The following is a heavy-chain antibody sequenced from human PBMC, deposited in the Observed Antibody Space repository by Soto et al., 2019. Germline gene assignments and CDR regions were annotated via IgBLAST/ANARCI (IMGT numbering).Heavy chain of an antibody. CDR1: GFPFSTSA. CDR3: ATYSGSYPVYNGLSL. D-gene: IGHD1-26*01. J-gene: IGHJ6*02. CDR2: ISGSSDAA. V-gene: IGHV3-23*01. Sequence: EVQLLESGGGLVQPGGSLRLSCAASGFPFSTSAMNWVRQAPGKGLEWVSIISGSSDAAYYAESVKGRFASSRDNSKNTLYLQMNSLRADDTAVYYCATYSGSYPVYNGLSLWGQGTTVTVS.